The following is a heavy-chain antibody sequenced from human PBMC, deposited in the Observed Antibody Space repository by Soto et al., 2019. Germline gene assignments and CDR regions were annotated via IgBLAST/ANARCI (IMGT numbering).Heavy chain of an antibody. CDR3: ARDLNVPVLGSLGSYYYYGMDV. V-gene: IGHV3-53*01. D-gene: IGHD2-8*02. CDR1: AFTLSRNY. J-gene: IGHJ6*02. Sequence: GVTLRLSCPASAFTLSRNYMSWVRQAPGKGLELVSVIYSGGSIYYADSVKGRFTISRDKSKNTLYLQMNSLRAEDTVVYYCARDLNVPVLGSLGSYYYYGMDVWGQGTTVTVSS. CDR2: IYSGGSI.